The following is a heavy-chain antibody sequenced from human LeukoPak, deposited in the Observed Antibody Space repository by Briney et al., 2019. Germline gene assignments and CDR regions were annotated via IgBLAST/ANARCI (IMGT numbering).Heavy chain of an antibody. Sequence: SETLTLTCAVYGGSFSGYYWSWIRQPPGKGLEWIGEINHSGSTNYNPSLKSRVTISVDTSKNQFSLKLSSVTAADTAVYYCARHPRPSWYYDSSGYTPHFDYWGQGTLVTVSS. J-gene: IGHJ4*02. CDR2: INHSGST. V-gene: IGHV4-34*01. CDR3: ARHPRPSWYYDSSGYTPHFDY. CDR1: GGSFSGYY. D-gene: IGHD3-22*01.